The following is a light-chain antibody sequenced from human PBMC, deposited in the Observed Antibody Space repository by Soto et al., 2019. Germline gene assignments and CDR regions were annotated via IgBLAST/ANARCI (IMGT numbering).Light chain of an antibody. J-gene: IGLJ1*01. Sequence: APGQTARITCGGNNIGSKSVHLYQQKPGQARVLVVDYLXKRPSGVPDRFSGSKSGNTASLTXXGLQAEDEADYYCCSYAGSYTHVFGTGTKVTVL. CDR3: CSYAGSYTHV. V-gene: IGLV3-21*02. CDR1: NIGSKS. CDR2: YLX.